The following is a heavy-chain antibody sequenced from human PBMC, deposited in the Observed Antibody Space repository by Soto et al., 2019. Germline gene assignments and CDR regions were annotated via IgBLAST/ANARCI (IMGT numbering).Heavy chain of an antibody. V-gene: IGHV3-74*01. CDR3: ARDFYSSGWYFYDY. Sequence: GGSLRLSCAVSGGTFSSHLMHWVRQAPGKGLEWVSRINSDGSRTTYADSVKGRFTISRDNAKNTLYLQVNSLRAEDTAVYYCARDFYSSGWYFYDYWGQGTLVTVSS. CDR1: GGTFSSHL. D-gene: IGHD6-19*01. J-gene: IGHJ4*02. CDR2: INSDGSRT.